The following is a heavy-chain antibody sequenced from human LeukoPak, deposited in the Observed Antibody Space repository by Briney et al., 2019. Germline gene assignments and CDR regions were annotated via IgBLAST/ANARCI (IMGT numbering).Heavy chain of an antibody. CDR3: ARGSVVVAATPFGAFDI. CDR2: IYTSGST. CDR1: GGFISSGSYY. Sequence: PSQTLSLTCTVSGGFISSGSYYWSWIRQPAGKGLEWIGRIYTSGSTNYNPSLKSRVTISVDTSKNQFSLKLSSVTAADTAVYYCARGSVVVAATPFGAFDIWGQGTMVTVSS. J-gene: IGHJ3*02. V-gene: IGHV4-61*02. D-gene: IGHD2-15*01.